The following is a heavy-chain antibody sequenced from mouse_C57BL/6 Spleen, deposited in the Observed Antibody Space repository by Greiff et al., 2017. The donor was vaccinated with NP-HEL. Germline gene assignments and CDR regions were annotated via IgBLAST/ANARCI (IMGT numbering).Heavy chain of an antibody. CDR3: ARGKDDYFYYAMDY. Sequence: VQLQQSGPELVKPGASVKISCKASGYAFSSSWMNWVKQRPGKGLEWIGRIYPGDGDTNYNGKFKGKATLTADKSSSTAYMQLSSLTSEDSAVYFCARGKDDYFYYAMDYWGQGTSVTVSS. J-gene: IGHJ4*01. V-gene: IGHV1-82*01. D-gene: IGHD2-4*01. CDR2: IYPGDGDT. CDR1: GYAFSSSW.